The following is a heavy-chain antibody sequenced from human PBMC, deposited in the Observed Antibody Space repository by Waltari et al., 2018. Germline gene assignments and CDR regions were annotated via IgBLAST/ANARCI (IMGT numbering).Heavy chain of an antibody. CDR3: AKDPPAGPYYYDSSGHGY. J-gene: IGHJ4*02. Sequence: EVQLVESGGGLVQPGRSLRLSCAASGFTFDDYAMHWFRQAPGKGLEWVSGISWNSGSIGYADSVKGRFTISRDNAKNSLYLQMNSLRAEDTALYYCAKDPPAGPYYYDSSGHGYWGQGTLVTVSS. V-gene: IGHV3-9*01. CDR1: GFTFDDYA. D-gene: IGHD3-22*01. CDR2: ISWNSGSI.